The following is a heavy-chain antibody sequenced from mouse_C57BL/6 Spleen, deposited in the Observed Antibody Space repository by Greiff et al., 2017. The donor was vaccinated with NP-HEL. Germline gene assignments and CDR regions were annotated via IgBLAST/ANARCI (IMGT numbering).Heavy chain of an antibody. CDR3: ASGNYYSNRFAY. Sequence: VQLQQPGAELVKPGASVKMSCKASGYTFNSYWITWVKQRPGQGLEWIGDIYPGSGSTNYNEKFKIKATLTVDTSSSTAYMQLSSRTSEDSAVYYWASGNYYSNRFAYWGQGTLVTVSA. D-gene: IGHD2-5*01. J-gene: IGHJ3*01. CDR2: IYPGSGST. CDR1: GYTFNSYW. V-gene: IGHV1-55*01.